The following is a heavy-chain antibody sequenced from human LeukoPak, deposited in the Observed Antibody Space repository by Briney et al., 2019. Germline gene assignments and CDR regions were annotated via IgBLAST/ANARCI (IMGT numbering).Heavy chain of an antibody. CDR2: TSGSCGST. J-gene: IGHJ4*02. V-gene: IGHV3-23*01. CDR3: AKSGGYSYVENFDY. Sequence: AGGPLSFSCAASGFTIRSYAMNWVRQAPGKGLEWVSGTSGSCGSTFYADSVKGRFTMSRDNSKDTLYLQMNSLRAEDTAVYYCAKSGGYSYVENFDYWGQGTLVTVSS. CDR1: GFTIRSYA. D-gene: IGHD5-18*01.